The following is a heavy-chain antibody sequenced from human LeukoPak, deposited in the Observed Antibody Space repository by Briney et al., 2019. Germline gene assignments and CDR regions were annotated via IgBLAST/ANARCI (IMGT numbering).Heavy chain of an antibody. D-gene: IGHD6-13*01. V-gene: IGHV3-21*01. CDR3: ARDRGYSKNYFDY. CDR1: GFTFSNYS. J-gene: IGHJ4*02. Sequence: GGSLRLSCAASGFTFSNYSMNWVRQAPGKGLEWVSSISNSSSYIYYADSVKGRFTISRDNAKNSLYLQMNSLRAEDTAVYYCARDRGYSKNYFDYWGQGTLVTVSS. CDR2: ISNSSSYI.